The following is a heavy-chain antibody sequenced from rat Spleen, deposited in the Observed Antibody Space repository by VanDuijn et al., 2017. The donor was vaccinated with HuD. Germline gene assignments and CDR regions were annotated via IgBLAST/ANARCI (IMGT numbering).Heavy chain of an antibody. V-gene: IGHV5-31*01. J-gene: IGHJ3*01. CDR2: ITNTGGST. CDR3: ARHDYDGSHTGGWFAY. D-gene: IGHD1-12*02. CDR1: GFTFNNYW. Sequence: EVQLVESGGGLVQPGRSMKLSCAASGFTFNNYWMTWIRQAPGKGLEWVASITNTGGSTYYPDTVKGRFVISKDNAKDTGYLQMNNLRSEDTAMYYCARHDYDGSHTGGWFAYWGQGTLVTVSS.